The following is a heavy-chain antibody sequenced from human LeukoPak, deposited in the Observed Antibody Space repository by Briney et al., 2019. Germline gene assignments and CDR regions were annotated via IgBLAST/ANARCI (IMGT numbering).Heavy chain of an antibody. V-gene: IGHV3-43D*03. CDR1: GFTFDDYA. D-gene: IGHD3-10*01. J-gene: IGHJ4*02. Sequence: GGSLRLSCAASGFTFDDYAMHWVRQAPGKGLEWVSLISWNGGSTYYADSVKGRFTISRDDSKNSLYLQMNSLRAEDTALYYCAKDMAAYYYASGNIDYWGQGTLVTVSS. CDR2: ISWNGGST. CDR3: AKDMAAYYYASGNIDY.